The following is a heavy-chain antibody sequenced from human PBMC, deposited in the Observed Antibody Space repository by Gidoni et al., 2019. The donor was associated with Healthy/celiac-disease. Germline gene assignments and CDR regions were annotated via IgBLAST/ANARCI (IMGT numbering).Heavy chain of an antibody. Sequence: QVQLQESGPGLVKPSQTLSLTCTVSGGSISSGGYYWSWIRQHPGKGLEWIGYIYYSGSTYYNPSLKSRVTISVDTSKNQFSLKLSSVTAADTAVYYCARLTMVQGVIIGDAFDIWGQGTMVTVSS. J-gene: IGHJ3*02. D-gene: IGHD3-10*01. CDR2: IYYSGST. V-gene: IGHV4-31*03. CDR1: GGSISSGGYY. CDR3: ARLTMVQGVIIGDAFDI.